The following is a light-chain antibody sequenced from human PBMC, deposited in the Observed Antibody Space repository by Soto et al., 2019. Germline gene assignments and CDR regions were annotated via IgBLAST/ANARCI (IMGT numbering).Light chain of an antibody. CDR1: QSISSW. V-gene: IGKV1-5*01. CDR2: DAS. CDR3: QQYNSYSLT. Sequence: DIQMTHAPSTLSASVGDRVTITCRASQSISSWLAWYQQKPGKAPKPLIYDASSLESGVPSRFSGSGSGTEFTLTISSLQPDDFATYYCQQYNSYSLTFGGGTKVDIK. J-gene: IGKJ4*01.